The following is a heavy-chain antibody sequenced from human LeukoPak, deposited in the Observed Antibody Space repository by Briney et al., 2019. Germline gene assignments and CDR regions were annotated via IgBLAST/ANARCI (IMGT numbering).Heavy chain of an antibody. CDR3: VKSPGSGWPV. J-gene: IGHJ4*02. CDR2: IYSDGSRT. Sequence: GGSLRLSCAASGFTFSSFAMHWVRQAPGKGLEYLSAIYSDGSRTYYADSVKGRFTISRDNSKNTLYFEMSSLRVEDTAVYYCVKSPGSGWPVWGQGTLLTVSS. CDR1: GFTFSSFA. V-gene: IGHV3-64D*06. D-gene: IGHD6-19*01.